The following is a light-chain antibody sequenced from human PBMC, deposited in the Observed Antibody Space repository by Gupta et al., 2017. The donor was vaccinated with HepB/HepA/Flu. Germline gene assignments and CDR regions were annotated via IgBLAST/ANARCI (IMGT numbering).Light chain of an antibody. J-gene: IGLJ2*01. Sequence: SYGLTQPPSVSVSPGQTARITCSGDALPKQYAYWYHQKPGQAPVMVIYKDRERPSGIPERFSGSSSGTTVTLTISGVQAEDEADYYCQSADSSGSYVVFGGGTKVTVL. V-gene: IGLV3-25*03. CDR2: KDR. CDR1: ALPKQY. CDR3: QSADSSGSYVV.